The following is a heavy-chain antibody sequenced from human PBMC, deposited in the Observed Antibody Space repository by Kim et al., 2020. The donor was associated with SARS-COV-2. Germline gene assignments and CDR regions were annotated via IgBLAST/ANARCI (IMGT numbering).Heavy chain of an antibody. J-gene: IGHJ3*02. CDR2: IYYSGST. V-gene: IGHV4-31*03. D-gene: IGHD3-10*01. CDR1: GGSISSGGYY. Sequence: SETLSLTCTVSGGSISSGGYYWSWIRQHPGKGLEWIGYIYYSGSTYYNPSLKSRVTISVDTSKNQFSLKLSSVTAADTAVYYCARVWGPGGDAFDIWGQGTMVTVSS. CDR3: ARVWGPGGDAFDI.